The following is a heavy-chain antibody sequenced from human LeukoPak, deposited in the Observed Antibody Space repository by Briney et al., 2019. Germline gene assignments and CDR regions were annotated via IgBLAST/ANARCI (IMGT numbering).Heavy chain of an antibody. CDR3: ARGAYCGGDCSTPSAEYFQH. V-gene: IGHV4-59*01. CDR2: IYYSGST. Sequence: SETLSLTCTVSGGSISRYYWSWLRQPPGKGLEWIGYIYYSGSTNYNPSFKSRVTISVDTSKNQFSLKLSSVTAADTAVYYCARGAYCGGDCSTPSAEYFQHWGQGTLVTVSS. D-gene: IGHD2-21*02. CDR1: GGSISRYY. J-gene: IGHJ1*01.